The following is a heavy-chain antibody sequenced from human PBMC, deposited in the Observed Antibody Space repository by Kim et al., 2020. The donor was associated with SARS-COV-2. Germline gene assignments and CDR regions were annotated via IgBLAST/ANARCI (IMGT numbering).Heavy chain of an antibody. CDR3: ARVGVDYGSGSFDP. Sequence: SETLSLTCTVSGGSISSYYWSWIRQPPGKGLEWIGYIYYSGSTNYNPSLKSRVTISVDTSKNQFSLKLSSVTAADTAVYYCARVGVDYGSGSFDPWGQGTLVTVSS. CDR1: GGSISSYY. D-gene: IGHD3-10*01. CDR2: IYYSGST. J-gene: IGHJ5*02. V-gene: IGHV4-59*01.